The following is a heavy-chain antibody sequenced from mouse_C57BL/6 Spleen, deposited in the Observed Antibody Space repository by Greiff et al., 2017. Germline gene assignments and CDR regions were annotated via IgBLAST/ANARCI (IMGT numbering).Heavy chain of an antibody. Sequence: QVQLQQSGAELVRPGTSVKVSCKASGYAFTNSLIEWVKQRPGQGLEWIGVINPGSGGTNYNEKFKGKATLTADKSSSTAYMQLSSLTSEDSAVYFCARDGNYSAWFAYWGQGTLVTVSA. V-gene: IGHV1-54*01. J-gene: IGHJ3*01. CDR3: ARDGNYSAWFAY. D-gene: IGHD2-1*01. CDR2: INPGSGGT. CDR1: GYAFTNSL.